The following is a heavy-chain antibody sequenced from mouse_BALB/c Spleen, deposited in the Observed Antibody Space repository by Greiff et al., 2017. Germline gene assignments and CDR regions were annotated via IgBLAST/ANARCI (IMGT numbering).Heavy chain of an antibody. CDR3: ARNDYDRFDY. CDR1: GFSLTSYG. V-gene: IGHV2-2*02. Sequence: VKLMESGPGLVQPSQSLSITCTVSGFSLTSYGVHWVRQSPGKGLEWLGVIWSGGSTDYNAAFISRRSISKDNSKSQVFFKMNSLQANDTAIYSCARNDYDRFDYWGQGTTLTVSS. J-gene: IGHJ2*01. CDR2: IWSGGST. D-gene: IGHD2-4*01.